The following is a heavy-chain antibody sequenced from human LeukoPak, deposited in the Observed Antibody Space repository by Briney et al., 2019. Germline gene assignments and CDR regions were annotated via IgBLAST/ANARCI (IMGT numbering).Heavy chain of an antibody. V-gene: IGHV1-69*06. Sequence: GSSVKVSCKASGCTFSSYAISWVRQAPGQGLEWMGGIIPIFGTANYAQKFQGRVTITADKSTSTAYMELSSLRSDDTAVYYCARYRGDYDSSTFDYWGQGTLVTVSS. CDR1: GCTFSSYA. D-gene: IGHD3-22*01. CDR2: IIPIFGTA. CDR3: ARYRGDYDSSTFDY. J-gene: IGHJ4*02.